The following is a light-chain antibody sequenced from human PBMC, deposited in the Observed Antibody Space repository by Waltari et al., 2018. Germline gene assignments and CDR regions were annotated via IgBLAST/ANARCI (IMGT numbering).Light chain of an antibody. Sequence: QSALTQPASESGSPGQSITISCTGTSSDVGSYNFVSWYQQHPGKAPKLRIYEGSKRTSGVSNRFAGSKAGNTASLTISGLQAEDEADYYCCSYGTITTGVFGGGTRLTVL. CDR2: EGS. V-gene: IGLV2-23*01. J-gene: IGLJ3*02. CDR3: CSYGTITTGV. CDR1: SSDVGSYNF.